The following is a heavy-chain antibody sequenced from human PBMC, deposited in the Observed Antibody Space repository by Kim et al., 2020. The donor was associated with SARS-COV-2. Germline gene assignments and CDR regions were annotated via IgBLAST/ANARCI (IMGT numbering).Heavy chain of an antibody. CDR1: GGSFSGYY. D-gene: IGHD3-3*01. J-gene: IGHJ6*04. Sequence: SETLSLTCAVYGGSFSGYYWSWIRQPPGKGLEWIGEINHSGSTNYNPSLKSRVTISVDTSKNQFSLKLSSVTAADTAVYYCATKRYYDFWSGSISQVDVWGKGTTVTVSS. V-gene: IGHV4-34*01. CDR2: INHSGST. CDR3: ATKRYYDFWSGSISQVDV.